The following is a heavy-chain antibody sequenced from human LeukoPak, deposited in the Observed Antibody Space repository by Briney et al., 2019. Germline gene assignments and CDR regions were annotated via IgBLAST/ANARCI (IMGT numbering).Heavy chain of an antibody. V-gene: IGHV4-34*01. CDR3: ARAYYDSSGYPDPLDY. Sequence: SETLSLTCAVYGGSFSGYYWSWLRQPPGKGLEWIGEINHSGSTNYNPSLKSRVTISVDTSKNQFSLKLSSVTAADTAVYYCARAYYDSSGYPDPLDYWGQGTLVTVSS. CDR2: INHSGST. D-gene: IGHD3-22*01. J-gene: IGHJ4*02. CDR1: GGSFSGYY.